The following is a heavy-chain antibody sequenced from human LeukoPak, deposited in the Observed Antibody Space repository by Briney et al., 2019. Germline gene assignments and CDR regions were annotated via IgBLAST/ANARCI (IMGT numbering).Heavy chain of an antibody. D-gene: IGHD3-3*01. Sequence: PSETLSLTCTVSGGSISSSSYYWGWIRQPPGKGLEWIGSVFYGGTTYYNPSLKSRATISVDTSKNQFSLKLNSVTAPDTGVYYCAKTRGTIFGPFDPWGQGTLVSVSA. CDR1: GGSISSSSYY. CDR2: VFYGGTT. CDR3: AKTRGTIFGPFDP. J-gene: IGHJ5*02. V-gene: IGHV4-39*01.